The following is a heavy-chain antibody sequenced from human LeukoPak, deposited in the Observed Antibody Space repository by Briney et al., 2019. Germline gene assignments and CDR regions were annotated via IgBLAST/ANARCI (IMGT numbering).Heavy chain of an antibody. V-gene: IGHV4-31*03. CDR1: GGSISSGGYY. Sequence: PSETLSLTCTVSGGSISSGGYYWRWIRQHPGKGLEWIGYISYSGSTYYNPSLKSRVTISVDTSKNQFSLKLSSVTAADTAVYYCARAPLLGVSFDYWGQGTLVTVSS. CDR2: ISYSGST. CDR3: ARAPLLGVSFDY. J-gene: IGHJ4*02.